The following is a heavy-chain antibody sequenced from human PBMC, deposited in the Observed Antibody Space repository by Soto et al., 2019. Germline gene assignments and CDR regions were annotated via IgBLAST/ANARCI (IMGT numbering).Heavy chain of an antibody. CDR3: ARDQGYCSSSSRTRGDGMDV. J-gene: IGHJ6*02. CDR1: GDSVSSNSSA. Sequence: PSQTLSLTFAISGDSVSSNSSAWNWIRQSPSRGLEWLGRTYYRSKWYNDYAVSVKSRITIKPDTSKSQFSMQLNSVTPEDTAAYYCARDQGYCSSSSRTRGDGMDVWGPGNPITVS. V-gene: IGHV6-1*01. D-gene: IGHD2-2*01. CDR2: TYYRSKWYN.